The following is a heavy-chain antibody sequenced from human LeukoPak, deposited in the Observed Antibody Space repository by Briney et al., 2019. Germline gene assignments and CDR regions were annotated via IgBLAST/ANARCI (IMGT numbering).Heavy chain of an antibody. CDR2: IYYSGST. CDR1: GGSFSGYY. V-gene: IGHV4-34*01. CDR3: ARTILVVPTSYFYFYHMDV. J-gene: IGHJ6*03. Sequence: PSETLSLTCAVYGGSFSGYYWSWIRQPPGKGLEWIGSIYYSGSTYYNPSLKSRVTISVDTSKNQFSLSLSSVTAADAAVYYCARTILVVPTSYFYFYHMDVWGEGTTVTVSS. D-gene: IGHD2-2*01.